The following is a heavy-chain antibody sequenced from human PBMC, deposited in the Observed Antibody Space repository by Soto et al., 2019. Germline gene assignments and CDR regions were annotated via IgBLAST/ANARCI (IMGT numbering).Heavy chain of an antibody. CDR2: IYYSGST. J-gene: IGHJ4*02. D-gene: IGHD3-10*01. Sequence: SETLSLTCTFSGGSISSGDYYWSWIRQPPGKGLEWIGDIYYSGSTYYNPSLKSRVAISVDTSKNHFSLKLSSVTAADTAVYYCASRKSSPYFDYWGQGTLVTVSS. CDR1: GGSISSGDYY. V-gene: IGHV4-30-4*01. CDR3: ASRKSSPYFDY.